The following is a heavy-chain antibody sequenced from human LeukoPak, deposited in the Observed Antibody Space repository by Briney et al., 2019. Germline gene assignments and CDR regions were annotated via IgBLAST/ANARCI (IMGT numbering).Heavy chain of an antibody. V-gene: IGHV1-18*01. Sequence: ASEKVPCKASCYPFHRYGNSWVRQAPGQGLEWMGWISAYYGNTNYAQKLQRRVTMNTDTSMSTAYMELRSLRSDYTAVYYCARVIATNWNYDVWFDPWGQGTLVTVSS. CDR2: ISAYYGNT. D-gene: IGHD1-7*01. J-gene: IGHJ5*02. CDR1: CYPFHRYG. CDR3: ARVIATNWNYDVWFDP.